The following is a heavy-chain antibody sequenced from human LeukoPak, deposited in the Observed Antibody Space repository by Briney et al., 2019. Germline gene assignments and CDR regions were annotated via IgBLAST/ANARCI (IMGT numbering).Heavy chain of an antibody. CDR1: GYTFTGYY. Sequence: GASVKVSCKASGYTFTGYYMHWVRQAPGQGLEWMGRINPNSGGTNYAQKFQGRVTMTGDTSNSTAYMELSRLRSDDTAVYYCARVVYSYGDWFDPWGQGTLVTVSS. CDR2: INPNSGGT. V-gene: IGHV1-2*06. D-gene: IGHD5-18*01. CDR3: ARVVYSYGDWFDP. J-gene: IGHJ5*02.